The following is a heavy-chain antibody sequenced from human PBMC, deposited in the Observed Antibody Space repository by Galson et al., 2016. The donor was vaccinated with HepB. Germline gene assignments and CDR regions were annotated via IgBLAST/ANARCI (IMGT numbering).Heavy chain of an antibody. D-gene: IGHD3-10*02. V-gene: IGHV3-30*18. CDR3: EKEGGISTTMLDYYYHYDMDV. J-gene: IGHJ6*02. CDR1: GFTFSDYG. Sequence: SLRLSCAASGFTFSDYGMHWVRQAPGKGLEWVAVISYDGTNTYYVDSVKGRFTISRDNSKNTLFLQMDSRRLEDTAAYYCEKEGGISTTMLDYYYHYDMDVWGQGTTVTVSS. CDR2: ISYDGTNT.